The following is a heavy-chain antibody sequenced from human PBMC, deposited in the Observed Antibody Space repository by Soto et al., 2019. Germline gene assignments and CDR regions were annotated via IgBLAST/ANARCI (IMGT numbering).Heavy chain of an antibody. Sequence: SETLSLTCAVYGGSFSGYYWSWIRQPPGKGLEWIGEINHSGSTNYNPSLKSRVTISVDTPKNQFSPKLSSVTAADAAVYYCATYDSTGKFDYWGQGTLVTVSS. J-gene: IGHJ4*02. CDR2: INHSGST. CDR1: GGSFSGYY. V-gene: IGHV4-34*01. CDR3: ATYDSTGKFDY. D-gene: IGHD3-22*01.